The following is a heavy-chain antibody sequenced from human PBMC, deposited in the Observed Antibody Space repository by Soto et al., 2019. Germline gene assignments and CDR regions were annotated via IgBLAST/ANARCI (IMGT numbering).Heavy chain of an antibody. D-gene: IGHD6-13*01. CDR1: GYTFTSYY. V-gene: IGHV1-46*03. J-gene: IGHJ4*02. CDR2: INPSGGST. Sequence: GASLKVSCKASGYTFTSYYMHWVRQAPGQGLEWMGIINPSGGSTSYAQKFQGRVTMTRDTSTSTVYMELSSLRSEDTAVYYCARDGQQLVLDYWGQGTLVTVSS. CDR3: ARDGQQLVLDY.